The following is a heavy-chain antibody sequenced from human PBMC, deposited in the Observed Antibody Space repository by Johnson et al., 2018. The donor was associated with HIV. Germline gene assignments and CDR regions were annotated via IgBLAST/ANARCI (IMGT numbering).Heavy chain of an antibody. D-gene: IGHD6-6*01. Sequence: SLRLSCAASGFTFSSYWMSWVRQAPGKGLEWVANIKQDGSEKYYVDSVKGRFTISRDNAKNSLYLQMNSLRAEDTAVYYCAREGIAARLAAFDIWGQGTMVTVSS. V-gene: IGHV3-7*05. CDR1: GFTFSSYW. CDR3: AREGIAARLAAFDI. J-gene: IGHJ3*02. CDR2: IKQDGSEK.